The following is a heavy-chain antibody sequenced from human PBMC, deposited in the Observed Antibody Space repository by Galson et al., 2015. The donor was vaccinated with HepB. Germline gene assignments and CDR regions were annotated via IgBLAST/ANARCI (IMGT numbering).Heavy chain of an antibody. CDR1: GFTFSSYS. Sequence: SLRLSCAASGFTFSSYSMNWVRQAPGKGLEWVSYISSSSSTIYYADSVKGRFTISRDNAKNSLYLQMNSLRAEDTAVYYCARWAVAGRGDAFDIWGQGTMVTVPS. CDR3: ARWAVAGRGDAFDI. CDR2: ISSSSSTI. V-gene: IGHV3-48*01. J-gene: IGHJ3*02. D-gene: IGHD6-19*01.